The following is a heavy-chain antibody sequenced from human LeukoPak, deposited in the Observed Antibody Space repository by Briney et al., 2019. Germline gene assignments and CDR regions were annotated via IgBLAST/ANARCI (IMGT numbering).Heavy chain of an antibody. CDR3: ARDLPSSEKDWFDP. Sequence: APVKVSCKASGYTFTSYAMNWVRQAPGQGLEWMGWINTNTGNPTYAQGFTGRFVFSLDTSVSTAYLQISSLKAEDTAVYYCARDLPSSEKDWFDPWGQGTLVTVSS. CDR2: INTNTGNP. J-gene: IGHJ5*02. D-gene: IGHD3-22*01. V-gene: IGHV7-4-1*02. CDR1: GYTFTSYA.